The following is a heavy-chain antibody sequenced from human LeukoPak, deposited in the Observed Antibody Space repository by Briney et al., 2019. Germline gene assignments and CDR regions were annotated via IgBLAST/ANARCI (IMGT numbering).Heavy chain of an antibody. V-gene: IGHV3-30*02. CDR3: ARATTYDILTGFSDY. CDR1: GFTFSTFG. CDR2: IRYDGSSK. Sequence: PGGSLRLSCAASGFTFSTFGMHWVRQAPGKGLEWVAIIRYDGSSKYYAESVKDRFTISRDNSKNTLYLQMNSLRAEDTAVYYCARATTYDILTGFSDYWGQGTLVTVSS. D-gene: IGHD3-9*01. J-gene: IGHJ4*02.